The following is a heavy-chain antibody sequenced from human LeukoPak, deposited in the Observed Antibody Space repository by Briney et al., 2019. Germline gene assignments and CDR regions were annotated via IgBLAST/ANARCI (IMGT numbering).Heavy chain of an antibody. D-gene: IGHD2-15*01. CDR3: ARVAAKTVEY. V-gene: IGHV3-21*04. J-gene: IGHJ4*02. CDR2: ISSSSSYI. Sequence: GGSLRLSCAASGFTFSSYSMNWVRQAPGKGLEWVSSISSSSSYIYYADSLKGRFTISRDNAKNSLYLQMNSLRAEDTAVYYCARVAAKTVEYWGQGTLVTVSS. CDR1: GFTFSSYS.